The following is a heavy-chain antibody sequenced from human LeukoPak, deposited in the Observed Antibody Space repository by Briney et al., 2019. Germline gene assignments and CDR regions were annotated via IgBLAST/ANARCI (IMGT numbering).Heavy chain of an antibody. D-gene: IGHD2/OR15-2a*01. CDR3: AKGGNIRVLSYYYYMDV. J-gene: IGHJ6*03. V-gene: IGHV3-74*01. CDR2: INSDGSST. Sequence: AGGSLRLSCAASGFTFSSYWMHWVRQAPGKGLVWVSRINSDGSSTSYADSVKGRFTISRDNAKNTLYLKMNSLRAEDTAVYYCAKGGNIRVLSYYYYMDVWGRGTTVTVSS. CDR1: GFTFSSYW.